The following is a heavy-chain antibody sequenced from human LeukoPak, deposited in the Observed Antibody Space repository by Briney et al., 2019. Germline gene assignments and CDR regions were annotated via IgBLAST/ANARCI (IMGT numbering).Heavy chain of an antibody. CDR3: ASYGSGYSYAMDY. Sequence: SVTLSLTCAVSGGSISSSNWWSWVRQPPGKGLEWIGEIYHSGSTNYNPSLKSRVTISVDKSKNQFSLKLSSVTAADTAVYYCASYGSGYSYAMDYWGQGTLVTVSS. J-gene: IGHJ4*02. D-gene: IGHD5-18*01. V-gene: IGHV4-4*02. CDR1: GGSISSSNW. CDR2: IYHSGST.